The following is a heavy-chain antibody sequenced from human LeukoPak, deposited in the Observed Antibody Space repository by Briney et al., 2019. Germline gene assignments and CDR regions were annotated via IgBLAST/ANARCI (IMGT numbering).Heavy chain of an antibody. Sequence: GGSLRLSCTASGFTFGDYAMSWVRQAPGKGREWVGFIRSKAYGGTTEYAASVKGRFTISRDDSKSIAYLQMNSLKTEDTAVYYCTRGGLHCSSTSCYRRANAFDIWGQGAMVTVSS. V-gene: IGHV3-49*04. CDR3: TRGGLHCSSTSCYRRANAFDI. J-gene: IGHJ3*02. CDR1: GFTFGDYA. D-gene: IGHD2-2*01. CDR2: IRSKAYGGTT.